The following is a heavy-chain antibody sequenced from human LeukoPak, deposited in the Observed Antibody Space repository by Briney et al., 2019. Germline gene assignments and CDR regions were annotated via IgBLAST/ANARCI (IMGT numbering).Heavy chain of an antibody. CDR1: GFTFSSYS. Sequence: GGSLRLSCAASGFTFSSYSMNWVRQAPGKGLEWISYISGSSSTIYYADSVKGRFTISRDNAKNSLYLQMDSLRAEDTSVYYCAKDHYYDSSTYYYGRPNLFDYWGQGTLVTVSS. V-gene: IGHV3-48*01. D-gene: IGHD3-22*01. CDR3: AKDHYYDSSTYYYGRPNLFDY. J-gene: IGHJ4*02. CDR2: ISGSSSTI.